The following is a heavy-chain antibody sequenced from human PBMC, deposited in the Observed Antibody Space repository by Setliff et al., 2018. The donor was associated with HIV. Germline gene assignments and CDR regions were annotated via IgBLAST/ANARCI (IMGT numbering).Heavy chain of an antibody. Sequence: SSETLSLTCTVSGGSISSSSYYWGWIRQPPGKGLEWIGSIYYSGSTYYNPSLKSRVTISVDTSKNQFSLKLSSVTAADTAIYYCARAGMGALRSLFDYWGQGTLVTVSS. CDR1: GGSISSSSYY. CDR3: ARAGMGALRSLFDY. D-gene: IGHD1-26*01. J-gene: IGHJ4*02. V-gene: IGHV4-39*07. CDR2: IYYSGST.